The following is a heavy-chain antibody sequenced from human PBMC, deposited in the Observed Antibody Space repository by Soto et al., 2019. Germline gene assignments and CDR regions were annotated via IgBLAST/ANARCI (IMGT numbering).Heavy chain of an antibody. CDR1: GYSFTSYW. J-gene: IGHJ3*02. CDR2: IYPGDFDT. V-gene: IGHV5-51*01. Sequence: GESLKISCKGSGYSFTSYWIGWVRQMPGKGLEWLGIIYPGDFDTRYSPSFQGQVTISVDKSITTAYLQWSSLKASDTAMYYCARAMVVDAMSNAFDIWGHGTLVTVSS. CDR3: ARAMVVDAMSNAFDI. D-gene: IGHD2-15*01.